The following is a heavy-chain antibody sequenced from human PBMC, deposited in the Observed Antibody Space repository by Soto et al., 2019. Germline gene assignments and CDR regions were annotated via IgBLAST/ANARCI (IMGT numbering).Heavy chain of an antibody. CDR3: ARDAPRPSTYAFDI. J-gene: IGHJ3*02. D-gene: IGHD1-26*01. V-gene: IGHV1-18*01. CDR1: GYTFTNFG. CDR2: ISAYNGNT. Sequence: QVQLMQSGAEVKKPGASVKVSCKASGYTFTNFGITWVRQAPGQGLEWMGWISAYNGNTNYTQKLQGRVTMTTGTSTSTAYMELRSLRSDDTAVYYCARDAPRPSTYAFDIWGQGTMVTVSS.